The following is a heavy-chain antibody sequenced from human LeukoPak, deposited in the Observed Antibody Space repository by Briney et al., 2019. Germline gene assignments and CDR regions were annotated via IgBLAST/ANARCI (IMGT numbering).Heavy chain of an antibody. J-gene: IGHJ4*02. CDR1: GFTFSGSA. CDR3: ARDYVPGAEDGY. V-gene: IGHV3-73*01. Sequence: GGSLKLSCAASGFTFSGSAMHWVRQASGKGLEWVGRIRSKANSYATAYAASVKGRFTISRDDSKNTAYLQMNSLKTEDTAVYYCARDYVPGAEDGYWGQGTLVTVSS. D-gene: IGHD3-16*01. CDR2: IRSKANSYAT.